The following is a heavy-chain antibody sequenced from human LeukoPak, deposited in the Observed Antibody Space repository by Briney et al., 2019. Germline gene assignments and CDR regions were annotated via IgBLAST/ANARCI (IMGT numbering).Heavy chain of an antibody. D-gene: IGHD1-1*01. CDR2: MNPNSGST. CDR3: ARGRDWTDVGVDY. V-gene: IGHV1-8*01. Sequence: ASVKVSCKASGYTFTSYDINWVRQATGQGLEWMGWMNPNSGSTGYAQKFQGIVTMTRNTSISTAYMELSSLRSEDTAVYYCARGRDWTDVGVDYWGQGTLVTVSS. CDR1: GYTFTSYD. J-gene: IGHJ4*02.